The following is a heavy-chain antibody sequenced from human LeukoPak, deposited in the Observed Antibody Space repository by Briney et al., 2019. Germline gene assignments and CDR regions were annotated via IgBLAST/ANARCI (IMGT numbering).Heavy chain of an antibody. CDR2: INHSGST. CDR1: GGSISSYY. D-gene: IGHD3-22*01. J-gene: IGHJ4*02. V-gene: IGHV4-34*01. CDR3: ARQEYDKAY. Sequence: SETLSLTCTVSGGSISSYYWSWIRQPPGKGLEWIGEINHSGSTNYNPSLKSRVTISVDTSKNQFSLKLSSVTAADTAVYYCARQEYDKAYWGQGTLVTVSS.